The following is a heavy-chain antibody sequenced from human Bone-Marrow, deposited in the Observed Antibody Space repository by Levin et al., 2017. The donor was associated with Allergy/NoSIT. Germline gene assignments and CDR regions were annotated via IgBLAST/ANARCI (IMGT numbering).Heavy chain of an antibody. CDR1: GGSISGYY. Sequence: SETLSLTCTVSGGSISGYYWSWVRQPPGKGLEWVGHIFYSGSTNYNPSLKSRVTISINTSKNQFSLHLTSVTAADTAFYYCARSVAGEVDYWGQGTLVTASS. J-gene: IGHJ4*02. CDR2: IFYSGST. CDR3: ARSVAGEVDY. V-gene: IGHV4-59*01. D-gene: IGHD3-10*01.